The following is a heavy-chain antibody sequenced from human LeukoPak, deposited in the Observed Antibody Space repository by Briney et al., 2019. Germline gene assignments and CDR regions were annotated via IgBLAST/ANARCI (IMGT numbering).Heavy chain of an antibody. Sequence: SETLSLTCTVSGGSISSYYWSWIRQLAGKGLEWIGRIYTSGSTNYNPSLKSRVTMSVDTSKNQFSLKLSSVTAADTAVYYCARQGKVGYCSSTSCYWEHYYYYYMDVWGKGTTVTISS. V-gene: IGHV4-4*07. D-gene: IGHD2-2*01. CDR1: GGSISSYY. CDR2: IYTSGST. CDR3: ARQGKVGYCSSTSCYWEHYYYYYMDV. J-gene: IGHJ6*03.